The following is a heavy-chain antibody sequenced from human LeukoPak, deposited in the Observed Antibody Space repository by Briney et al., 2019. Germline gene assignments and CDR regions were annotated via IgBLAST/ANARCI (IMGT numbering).Heavy chain of an antibody. D-gene: IGHD4-17*01. CDR3: ARTGDYAFNTDAFDI. CDR2: MNPNSGNT. Sequence: AXXXVXXKAXXYXXTSXXXXXVRQATGQGXEWMXWMNPNSGNTGYAQKFQGRVTMTRNTSISTAYMELSSLRSEDTAVYYCARTGDYAFNTDAFDIWGQGTMVTVSS. J-gene: IGHJ3*02. CDR1: XYXXTSXX. V-gene: IGHV1-8*01.